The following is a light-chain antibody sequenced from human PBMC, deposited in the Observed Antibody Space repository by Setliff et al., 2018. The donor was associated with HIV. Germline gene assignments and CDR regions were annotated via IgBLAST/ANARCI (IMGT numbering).Light chain of an antibody. V-gene: IGLV1-44*01. Sequence: VLTQPPSASGTPGQRVTISCSGSSSNIRTNTVHWYQHLPGTAPKLLIYSTNKRPSGVPDRFSGSESGTSASLAISGLQSEDEADYYCAAWHDSLTGYVFGTGTKVTVL. CDR1: SSNIRTNT. CDR2: STN. J-gene: IGLJ1*01. CDR3: AAWHDSLTGYV.